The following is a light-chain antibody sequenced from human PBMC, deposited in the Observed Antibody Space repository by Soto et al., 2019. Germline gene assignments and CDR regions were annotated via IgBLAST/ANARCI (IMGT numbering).Light chain of an antibody. V-gene: IGKV3-15*01. CDR1: QSINTN. CDR3: LQHNSYPIT. J-gene: IGKJ5*01. Sequence: TVMTQSPATLSVSPGERATFSCRASQSINTNLAWFQLKPGQAPRLLIYGASTRATGIPARFSGSGSGTEFTLTISSLQPEDFATYYCLQHNSYPITFGQGTRLEI. CDR2: GAS.